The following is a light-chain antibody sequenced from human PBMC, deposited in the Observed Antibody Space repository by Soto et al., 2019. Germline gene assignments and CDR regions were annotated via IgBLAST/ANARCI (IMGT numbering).Light chain of an antibody. CDR2: GAS. CDR3: QQYNNWPLPWWT. V-gene: IGKV3-15*01. CDR1: QSVSSN. Sequence: EIVMTQSPATLSVSPGERATLSCRASQSVSSNLAWYQQKPGQAPRLLIYGASTRATGIPARFSGSGSGTEFTLTISSLQSEDFAVYYCQQYNNWPLPWWTFGQGTKVEIK. J-gene: IGKJ1*01.